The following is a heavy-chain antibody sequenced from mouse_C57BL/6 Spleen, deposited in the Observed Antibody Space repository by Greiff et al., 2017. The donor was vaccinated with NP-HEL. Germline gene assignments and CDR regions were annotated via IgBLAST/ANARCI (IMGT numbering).Heavy chain of an antibody. CDR3: AGIPYYGSRYFDV. D-gene: IGHD1-1*01. J-gene: IGHJ1*03. CDR2: INPSTGGT. CDR1: GYSFTGYY. V-gene: IGHV1-42*01. Sequence: EVQLQQSGPELVKPGASVKISCKASGYSFTGYYMNWVKQSPEKSLEWIGEINPSTGGTTYNQKFKAKATLTVDKSSSTAYMQLKSLTSEDSAVYYCAGIPYYGSRYFDVWGTGTTVTVSS.